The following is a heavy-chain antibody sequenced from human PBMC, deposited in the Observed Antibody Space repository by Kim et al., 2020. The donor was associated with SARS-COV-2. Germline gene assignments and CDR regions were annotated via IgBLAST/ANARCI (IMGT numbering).Heavy chain of an antibody. J-gene: IGHJ4*02. Sequence: KFPGRVTITRDTSASTAYMELSSLRSEDTAVYYCARDQLPVNYDSSGFDYWGQGTLVTVSS. D-gene: IGHD3-22*01. CDR3: ARDQLPVNYDSSGFDY. V-gene: IGHV1-3*01.